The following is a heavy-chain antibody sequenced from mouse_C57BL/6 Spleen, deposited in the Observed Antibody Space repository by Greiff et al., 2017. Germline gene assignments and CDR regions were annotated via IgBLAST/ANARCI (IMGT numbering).Heavy chain of an antibody. CDR1: GYTFTSYG. J-gene: IGHJ3*01. CDR2: IYPRSGNT. CDR3: ARGGYDGYYGFAY. V-gene: IGHV1-81*01. Sequence: VQLQQSGAELARPGASVKLSCKASGYTFTSYGISWVKQRTGQGLEWIGEIYPRSGNTYYNEKFKGKATLTADKSSSTAYMELRSLTSEDSAVYFCARGGYDGYYGFAYWGQGTLVTVSA. D-gene: IGHD2-3*01.